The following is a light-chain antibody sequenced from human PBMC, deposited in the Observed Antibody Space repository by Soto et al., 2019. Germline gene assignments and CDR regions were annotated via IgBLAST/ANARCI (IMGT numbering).Light chain of an antibody. CDR2: AAS. CDR3: QQFNSYPIT. J-gene: IGKJ5*01. CDR1: QDINSY. Sequence: DILLTQSPSFLSASVGDRVTITCRASQDINSYLVWYQLKPGKAPKLLVYAASTLQSGVPSKFSGSGSGTEFALTISGLQPEDFATYYCQQFNSYPITFGQGTRLETK. V-gene: IGKV1-9*01.